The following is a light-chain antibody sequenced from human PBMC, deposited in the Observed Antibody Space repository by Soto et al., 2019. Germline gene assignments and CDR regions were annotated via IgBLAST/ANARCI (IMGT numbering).Light chain of an antibody. J-gene: IGKJ2*01. CDR3: QQYNSYSPET. Sequence: DIQMTQSPSTLSASVGDRVTITCRASQSITTWLAWYQQKPGKAPKLLIYDASSLQSGVPSRFSDSGSGTEFTLTISSLQPDDFATYYCQQYNSYSPETFGQGTKLEIK. CDR2: DAS. CDR1: QSITTW. V-gene: IGKV1-5*01.